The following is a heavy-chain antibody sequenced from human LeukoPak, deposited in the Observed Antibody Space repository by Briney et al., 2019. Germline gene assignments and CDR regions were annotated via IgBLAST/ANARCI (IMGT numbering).Heavy chain of an antibody. CDR1: EDSLSSYG. Sequence: GASVKVSCKASEDSLSSYGISWGRQAPGQGLEWMGWIGAYNGNTNYAQKLQGRVTMTKDTSRSTAYMELRSLRSDDTAVYYCARDGLRCSTASCYFGCDSRGQGTLVTVSS. J-gene: IGHJ5*01. V-gene: IGHV1-18*01. CDR3: ARDGLRCSTASCYFGCDS. D-gene: IGHD2-2*01. CDR2: IGAYNGNT.